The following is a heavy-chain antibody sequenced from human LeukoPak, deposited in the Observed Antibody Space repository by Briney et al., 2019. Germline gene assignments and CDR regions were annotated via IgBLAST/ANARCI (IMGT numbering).Heavy chain of an antibody. V-gene: IGHV4-39*01. CDR3: ARHGRITVAGKRNTFDN. J-gene: IGHJ4*02. D-gene: IGHD6-19*01. CDR2: IYYSGST. Sequence: SETLSLTCTVSGGSISSSNYYWVWIRQPPGEGLEWIGSIYYSGSTYYNPSLKNRVTIAVDTSKNQFSLKLRSVTAADTAVYYCARHGRITVAGKRNTFDNWGQGTLVTVSS. CDR1: GGSISSSNYY.